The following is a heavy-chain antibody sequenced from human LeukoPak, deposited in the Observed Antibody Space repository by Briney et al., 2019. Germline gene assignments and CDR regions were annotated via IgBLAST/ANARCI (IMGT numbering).Heavy chain of an antibody. CDR3: VGGYYLFDY. D-gene: IGHD3-22*01. CDR2: ISYDASNK. Sequence: GGSLRLSCAASGFTFSRYGMHWVRQTPGKGLEWVAVISYDASNKYYADSVKGRFTISRDNAKNSLYLQMNSLRAEDTAVYYCVGGYYLFDYWGQGTLVTVSS. V-gene: IGHV3-30*03. J-gene: IGHJ4*02. CDR1: GFTFSRYG.